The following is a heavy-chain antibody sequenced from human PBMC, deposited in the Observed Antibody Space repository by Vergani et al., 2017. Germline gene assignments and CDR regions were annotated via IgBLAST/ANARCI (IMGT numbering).Heavy chain of an antibody. CDR3: AKRREQLAHHYYYGMDV. V-gene: IGHV3-23*01. Sequence: EVQLLESGGGLVQPGGSLRLSCAASGFTFSTYAMSWVRQAPGKGLEWVSTISGSGGSTYYADSVKGRFTISRDNSKNTLYLQMNSLRAEDTAVYYCAKRREQLAHHYYYGMDVWGQGTTVTVSS. D-gene: IGHD1-26*01. CDR2: ISGSGGST. J-gene: IGHJ6*02. CDR1: GFTFSTYA.